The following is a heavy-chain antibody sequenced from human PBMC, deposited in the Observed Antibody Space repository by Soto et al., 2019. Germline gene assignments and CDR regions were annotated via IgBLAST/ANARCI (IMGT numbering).Heavy chain of an antibody. CDR3: ARGDDGYNRVIAY. CDR1: GGTFSSYT. J-gene: IGHJ4*02. D-gene: IGHD5-12*01. V-gene: IGHV1-69*02. CDR2: IIPILGIA. Sequence: QVQLVQSGAEVKKPGSSVKVSCKASGGTFSSYTISWVRQAPGQGLEWMGRIIPILGIANYAQKFQGRVTITADKSTSPADVELSSLRSEDTAVYYRARGDDGYNRVIAYWGQGTVVTRSP.